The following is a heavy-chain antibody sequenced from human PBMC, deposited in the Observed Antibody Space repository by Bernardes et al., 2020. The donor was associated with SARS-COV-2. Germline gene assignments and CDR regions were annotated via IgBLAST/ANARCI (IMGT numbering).Heavy chain of an antibody. Sequence: GSLRLSCAASGFTFDSYAMNWVRLAPGKGLEWVSSISGSGDTAYYADSVRGRFTISRDSSKNTLHLQMNSLRVDDTAVYYCAVGVGATRPRFFDHWGQGTLVTVSS. CDR3: AVGVGATRPRFFDH. CDR1: GFTFDSYA. V-gene: IGHV3-23*01. D-gene: IGHD1-26*01. CDR2: ISGSGDTA. J-gene: IGHJ4*02.